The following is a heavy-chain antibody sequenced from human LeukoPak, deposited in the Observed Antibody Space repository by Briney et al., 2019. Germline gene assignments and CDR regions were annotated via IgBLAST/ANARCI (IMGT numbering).Heavy chain of an antibody. J-gene: IGHJ6*02. Sequence: SETLSPTCAVYGGSFSGYYWSWIRQPPGKGLEWIGEINHSGSTNYNPSLKSRVTISVDTSKNQFSLKLSSVTAADTAVYYCARVSGATGMDVWGQGTTVTVSS. CDR3: ARVSGATGMDV. CDR2: INHSGST. CDR1: GGSFSGYY. D-gene: IGHD3-10*01. V-gene: IGHV4-34*01.